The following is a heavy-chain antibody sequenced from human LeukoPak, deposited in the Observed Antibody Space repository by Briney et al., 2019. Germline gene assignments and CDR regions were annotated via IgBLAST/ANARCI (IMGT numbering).Heavy chain of an antibody. CDR2: INHSGST. CDR1: GGSFSGYY. V-gene: IGHV4-34*01. D-gene: IGHD3-22*01. J-gene: IGHJ4*02. Sequence: SETLSLTCAVYGGSFSGYYWSWIRQPPGKGLEWIGEINHSGSTNYNPSLKSRVTISVDTSKNQFSRKLSSVTAADTAVYYCARGSDSSGYYYWGQGTLVTVSS. CDR3: ARGSDSSGYYY.